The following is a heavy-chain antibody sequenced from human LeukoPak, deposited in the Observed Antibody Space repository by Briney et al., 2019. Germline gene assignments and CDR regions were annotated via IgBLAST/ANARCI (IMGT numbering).Heavy chain of an antibody. V-gene: IGHV4-38-2*02. CDR2: IYPNGST. J-gene: IGHJ5*02. D-gene: IGHD6-13*01. CDR3: ARAYSSSWYWNWFDL. CDR1: GYSISSGYY. Sequence: SETLSLTCPVSGYSISSGYYWGWIRQAPGKGLEWIGNIYPNGSTYYNPSLKSRVTISVDTSKNQFSLKVSAVSAADTAVYYCARAYSSSWYWNWFDLWGQGTLVTVSS.